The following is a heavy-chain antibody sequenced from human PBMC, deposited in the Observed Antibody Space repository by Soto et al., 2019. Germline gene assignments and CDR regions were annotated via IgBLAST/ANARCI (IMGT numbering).Heavy chain of an antibody. J-gene: IGHJ4*02. D-gene: IGHD2-15*01. CDR3: ASSRGSGGSLHDY. CDR2: IYHSGST. Sequence: QVQLQESGPGLVKPSGTLSLTCAVSGGSISSSNWWSWVRQPPGKGLEWIGEIYHSGSTNYNPSLQGRVTIEVDKAKNQFSLKPSSVTAADTAVYYCASSRGSGGSLHDYWGQGTLVAVSS. CDR1: GGSISSSNW. V-gene: IGHV4-4*02.